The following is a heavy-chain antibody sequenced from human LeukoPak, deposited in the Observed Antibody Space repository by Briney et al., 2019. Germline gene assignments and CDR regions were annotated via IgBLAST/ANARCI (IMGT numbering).Heavy chain of an antibody. CDR2: ISGSGGST. V-gene: IGHV3-23*01. D-gene: IGHD6-13*01. J-gene: IGHJ4*02. CDR1: GFTFSSYA. Sequence: RGSLRLSCAASGFTFSSYAMSWVRQAPGKGLEWVSAISGSGGSTYYADSVKGRFTISRDNSKNTLYLQMNSLRAEDTAVYYCAKTYSSSFRRFVDYWGQGTLVTVSS. CDR3: AKTYSSSFRRFVDY.